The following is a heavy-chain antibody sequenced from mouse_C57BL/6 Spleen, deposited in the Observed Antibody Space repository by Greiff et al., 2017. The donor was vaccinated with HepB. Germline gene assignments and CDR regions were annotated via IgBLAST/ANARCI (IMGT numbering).Heavy chain of an antibody. V-gene: IGHV7-3*01. CDR2: IRNKANGYTT. J-gene: IGHJ2*01. Sequence: EVKVVESGGGLVQPGGSLSLSCAASGFTFTDYYMSWVRQPPGKALEWLGFIRNKANGYTTEYSASVKGRFTISRDNSQSILYLQMNALRAEDSATYYCARSVLWLRRGVYFDYWGQGTTLTVSS. CDR1: GFTFTDYY. D-gene: IGHD2-2*01. CDR3: ARSVLWLRRGVYFDY.